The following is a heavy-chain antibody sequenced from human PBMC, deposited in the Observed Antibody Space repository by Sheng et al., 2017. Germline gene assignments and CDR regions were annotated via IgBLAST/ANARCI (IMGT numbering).Heavy chain of an antibody. CDR2: ISYDGSNK. Sequence: QVQLVESGGGVVQPGRSLRLSCAASGFTFSSYAMHWVRQAPGKGLEWVAVISYDGSNKYYADSVKGRFTISRDNSKNTLYLQMNSLRAEDTAVYYCARDMGGILWFGSYYYGMDVWGQGTTVTVSS. D-gene: IGHD3-10*01. CDR3: ARDMGGILWFGSYYYGMDV. J-gene: IGHJ6*02. CDR1: GFTFSSYA. V-gene: IGHV3-30*01.